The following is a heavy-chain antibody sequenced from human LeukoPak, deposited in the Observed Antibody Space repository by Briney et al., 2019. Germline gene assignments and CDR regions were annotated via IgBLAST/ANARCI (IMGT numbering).Heavy chain of an antibody. J-gene: IGHJ4*02. V-gene: IGHV1-2*02. Sequence: ASVKVSCKASGYTFTGYYMHRVRQAPGQGLEWMGWINPNSGGTNYAQKFQGRVTMTRDTSISTAYMELSRLRSDDTAVYYCARAYSGYDASHYWGQGTLVTVSS. CDR2: INPNSGGT. D-gene: IGHD5-12*01. CDR1: GYTFTGYY. CDR3: ARAYSGYDASHY.